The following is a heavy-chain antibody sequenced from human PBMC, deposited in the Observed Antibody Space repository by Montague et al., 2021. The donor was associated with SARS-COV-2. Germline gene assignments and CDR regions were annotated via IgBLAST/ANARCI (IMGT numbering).Heavy chain of an antibody. Sequence: SETLSLTCAVYGGSFSDYFWTWIRQPPGKGLEWIGEINHRGTSNYNPSLKSRVSISVDTSKNQFSLYLGSATAADTAAYYCARGRQHFNMIVVVMTGGEYYFDYWGQGTLVTVSS. J-gene: IGHJ4*02. CDR3: ARGRQHFNMIVVVMTGGEYYFDY. CDR2: INHRGTS. V-gene: IGHV4-34*01. CDR1: GGSFSDYF. D-gene: IGHD3-22*01.